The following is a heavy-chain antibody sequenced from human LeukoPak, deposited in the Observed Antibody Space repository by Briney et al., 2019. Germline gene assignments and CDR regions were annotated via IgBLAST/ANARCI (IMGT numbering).Heavy chain of an antibody. J-gene: IGHJ5*02. CDR2: IWHDGDRK. Sequence: GGSLRLSCAASGFTFRTYGMHWVRQAPGKGLEWVAIIWHDGDRKYYGDSVKGRFTISRDNSKDMLYLEMNSLRADDTAVYYCAKAFPRSGSGSYYVANWFDPWGQGTLVTVSS. V-gene: IGHV3-33*06. D-gene: IGHD3-10*01. CDR1: GFTFRTYG. CDR3: AKAFPRSGSGSYYVANWFDP.